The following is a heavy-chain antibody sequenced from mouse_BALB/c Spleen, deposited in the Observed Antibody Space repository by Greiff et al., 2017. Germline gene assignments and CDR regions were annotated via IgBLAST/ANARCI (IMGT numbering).Heavy chain of an antibody. CDR1: GYAFSSYW. D-gene: IGHD1-1*01. CDR2: IYPGDGDT. CDR3: ARDTTDWYFDV. V-gene: IGHV1-80*01. Sequence: QVQLQQSGAELVRPGSSVKISCKASGYAFSSYWMNWVKQRPGQGLEWIGQIYPGDGDTNYNGKFKGKATLTADKSSSTAYMQLSSLTSEDSAVYFCARDTTDWYFDVWGAGTTVTVSS. J-gene: IGHJ1*01.